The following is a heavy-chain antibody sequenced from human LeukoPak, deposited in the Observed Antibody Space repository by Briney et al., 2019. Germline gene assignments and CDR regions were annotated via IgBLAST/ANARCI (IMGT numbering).Heavy chain of an antibody. D-gene: IGHD1-26*01. CDR1: GGTFSSYA. J-gene: IGHJ4*02. V-gene: IGHV1-69*05. CDR2: IIPIFCTA. Sequence: SVKVSCKASGGTFSSYAIGWVRQAPGQGLEWMGGIIPIFCTANYAQKFQGRVTITTDESTSIAYMELSSLRSEDTAVYYCARDAGGSYPLDYWGQGTLVTVSS. CDR3: ARDAGGSYPLDY.